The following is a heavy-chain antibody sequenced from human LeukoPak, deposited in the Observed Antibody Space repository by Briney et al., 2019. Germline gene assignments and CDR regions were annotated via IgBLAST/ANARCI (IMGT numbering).Heavy chain of an antibody. Sequence: PGRSLRLSCAASGFTFSSYAMHWVRQAPGKGLEWVAVISYDGSNKYYADSVKGRFTISRDNSKNTLYLQMNSLRAEDTAVYYCASPVMTTVTPGRSLDAFDIWGQGTMVTVSS. V-gene: IGHV3-30-3*01. CDR1: GFTFSSYA. CDR2: ISYDGSNK. CDR3: ASPVMTTVTPGRSLDAFDI. D-gene: IGHD4-17*01. J-gene: IGHJ3*02.